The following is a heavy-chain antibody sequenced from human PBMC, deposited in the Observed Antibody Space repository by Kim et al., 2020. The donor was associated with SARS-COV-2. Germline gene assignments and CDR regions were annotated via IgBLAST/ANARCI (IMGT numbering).Heavy chain of an antibody. CDR3: ATVGTTTYVFDY. J-gene: IGHJ4*02. D-gene: IGHD1-26*01. V-gene: IGHV3-72*01. Sequence: EYARSVEGRFTLSRDDYKTSLYLQMNSLKTEDTAVYYCATVGTTTYVFDYWGQGALVTVSS.